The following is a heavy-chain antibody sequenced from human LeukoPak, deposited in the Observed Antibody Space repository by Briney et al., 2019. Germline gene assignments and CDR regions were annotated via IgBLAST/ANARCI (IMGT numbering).Heavy chain of an antibody. CDR3: ARSIVVVTAIPVHFDY. D-gene: IGHD2-21*02. J-gene: IGHJ4*02. Sequence: PGGSLRLSCAASGFTFSSYWMSWVRQAPGKGLEWVANIKQDGSEKYYVDSVKGRFTISRDNAKNSLYLQMNSLRAEDTAVYYCARSIVVVTAIPVHFDYWGQGTLVTVSS. CDR2: IKQDGSEK. V-gene: IGHV3-7*01. CDR1: GFTFSSYW.